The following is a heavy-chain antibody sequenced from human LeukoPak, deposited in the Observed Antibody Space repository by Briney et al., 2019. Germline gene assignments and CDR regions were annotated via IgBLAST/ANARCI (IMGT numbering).Heavy chain of an antibody. J-gene: IGHJ4*02. Sequence: PGGSLRLSCAASGFTFSSYGMHWVRQAPGKGLEWVAFIRYDGSNKYYADSVKGRLTISRDNSKNTLYLQMNSLRAEDTAVYYCAKMDEYCSSTSCYIWGQGTLVTVSS. D-gene: IGHD2-2*02. CDR3: AKMDEYCSSTSCYI. CDR2: IRYDGSNK. CDR1: GFTFSSYG. V-gene: IGHV3-30*02.